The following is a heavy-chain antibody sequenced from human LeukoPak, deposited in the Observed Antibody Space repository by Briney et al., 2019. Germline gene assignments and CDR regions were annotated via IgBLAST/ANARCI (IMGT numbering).Heavy chain of an antibody. J-gene: IGHJ4*02. CDR1: GYTFTSYA. V-gene: IGHV7-4-1*02. D-gene: IGHD3-22*01. Sequence: ASVKVSCKASGYTFTSYAMNWVRQAPGQGLEWMGWINTNTGNPTYAQGFTGRFVFSLDTSVSTAYLQISSLKAEDTAVYYCAREDRGYYDSSGCLDYWGQGTLVTVSS. CDR2: INTNTGNP. CDR3: AREDRGYYDSSGCLDY.